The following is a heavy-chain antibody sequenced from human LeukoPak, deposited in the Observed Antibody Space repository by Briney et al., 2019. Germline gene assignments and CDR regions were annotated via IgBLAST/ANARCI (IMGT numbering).Heavy chain of an antibody. CDR2: ISYDGSNK. V-gene: IGHV3-30-3*01. Sequence: GGSLRLSCAASGFSLSSYAMHWVRQAPGKGLEWVAVISYDGSNKYYADSVKGRFTISRDNSKNTLYLQMNSLRAEDTAVFYCAKDYYYYDSSAYYPAFWGQGTLVTVSS. D-gene: IGHD3-22*01. J-gene: IGHJ4*02. CDR3: AKDYYYYDSSAYYPAF. CDR1: GFSLSSYA.